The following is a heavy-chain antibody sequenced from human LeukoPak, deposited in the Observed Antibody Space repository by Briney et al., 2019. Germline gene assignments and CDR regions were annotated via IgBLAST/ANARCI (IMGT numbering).Heavy chain of an antibody. D-gene: IGHD3-22*01. CDR1: GFSFSDYY. V-gene: IGHV3-11*01. CDR2: ISSDSTNI. J-gene: IGHJ4*02. Sequence: KSGGSLRLSCAASGFSFSDYYMSWLRQAPGKGLEWVSYISSDSTNIYYADSVKGRFTISRDNSKNTLYLQMNSLRAEDTAVYYCAKGPDYYDSSGPRSLDYWGQGTLVTVSS. CDR3: AKGPDYYDSSGPRSLDY.